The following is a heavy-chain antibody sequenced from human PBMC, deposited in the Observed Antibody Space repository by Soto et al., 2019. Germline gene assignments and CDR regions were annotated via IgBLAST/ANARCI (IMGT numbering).Heavy chain of an antibody. Sequence: EVQLLESGGGLVQPGGSLRLSCAASGFTFSSYAMSWVRQAPGKGLEWVSAISGSGGSTYYADSVKGRFTISRDNSKNTLYLQMNSLRAEDTAVYYCAKATLYRHCSGGSGYSKRYYYGMDVWGQATTVTVSS. CDR3: AKATLYRHCSGGSGYSKRYYYGMDV. D-gene: IGHD2-15*01. V-gene: IGHV3-23*01. CDR1: GFTFSSYA. CDR2: ISGSGGST. J-gene: IGHJ6*02.